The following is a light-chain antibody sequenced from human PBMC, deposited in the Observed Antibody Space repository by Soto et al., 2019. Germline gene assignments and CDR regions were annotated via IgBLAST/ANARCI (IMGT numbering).Light chain of an antibody. Sequence: EIVLTQSPATLSLSPEERATLSCRASQSISSHLAWYQQKPGQAPRLLMYDVSNRATDIPARFSGSGSGTDFTLTISSLEPEDFEVYYCQQRPNWPLTFGGGTKGEIK. CDR2: DVS. CDR3: QQRPNWPLT. J-gene: IGKJ4*01. V-gene: IGKV3-11*01. CDR1: QSISSH.